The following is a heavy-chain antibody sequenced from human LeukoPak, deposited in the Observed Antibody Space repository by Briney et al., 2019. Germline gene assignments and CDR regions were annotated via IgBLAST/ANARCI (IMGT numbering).Heavy chain of an antibody. CDR2: IWYDGSNK. V-gene: IGHV3-33*01. Sequence: PGGSLRLSCAASGFTFSSYGMHWVRQAPGKGLEWVAVIWYDGSNKYYADSVKGRFTISRDNSKNTLYLQMNSLRAEDTAVYYCARDGSYYDYVWGCYRYTPEGFDYWGQGTLVTVSS. J-gene: IGHJ4*02. CDR3: ARDGSYYDYVWGCYRYTPEGFDY. CDR1: GFTFSSYG. D-gene: IGHD3-16*02.